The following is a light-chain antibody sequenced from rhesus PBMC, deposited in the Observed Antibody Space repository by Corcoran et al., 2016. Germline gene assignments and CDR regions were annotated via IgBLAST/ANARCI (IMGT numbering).Light chain of an antibody. Sequence: EIVLTQSPTSMAVSQGERVTISCTASSSVSTSYLHWYQQKPGFPPRLLVYRISSLASGVPARFSGSGSWTSYTLTISSMEAEDAASYYCRQGNSIPYSFGQGTKVEIK. CDR3: RQGNSIPYS. CDR1: SSVSTS. CDR2: RIS. J-gene: IGKJ2*01. V-gene: IGKV3-24*01.